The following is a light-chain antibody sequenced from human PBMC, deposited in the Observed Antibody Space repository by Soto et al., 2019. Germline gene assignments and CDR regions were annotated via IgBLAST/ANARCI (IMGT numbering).Light chain of an antibody. Sequence: QSVLTQPASVSGSPGQSITISCTGTSSDVGGYDYVSWYQQYPGKAPKLIIYEVTNRPSGVSTRSSGSKSGNTASLTISGLQAEDEADYYCSSYTGSITLYVFGTGTKVTVL. CDR2: EVT. CDR3: SSYTGSITLYV. CDR1: SSDVGGYDY. V-gene: IGLV2-14*01. J-gene: IGLJ1*01.